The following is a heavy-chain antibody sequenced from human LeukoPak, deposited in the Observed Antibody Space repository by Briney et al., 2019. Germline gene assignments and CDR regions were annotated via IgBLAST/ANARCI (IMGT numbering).Heavy chain of an antibody. V-gene: IGHV4-34*01. J-gene: IGHJ4*02. D-gene: IGHD6-6*01. CDR3: ARGLRIAARLRDY. Sequence: SETLSLTCAVYGGSFSGYYWSWIRQPPGKGLEWIGEINHSGSTNYNPSLKSRVTISVDTSKNQFSLKLSSVTAADTAVYYYARGLRIAARLRDYWGRGTLVTVSS. CDR1: GGSFSGYY. CDR2: INHSGST.